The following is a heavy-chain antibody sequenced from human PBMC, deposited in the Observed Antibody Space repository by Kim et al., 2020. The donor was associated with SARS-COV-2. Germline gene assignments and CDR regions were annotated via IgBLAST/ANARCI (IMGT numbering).Heavy chain of an antibody. V-gene: IGHV3-30-3*01. D-gene: IGHD2-2*02. CDR3: ARDRPLYYI. Sequence: GGSLRPSCAASGFTFSSYAMHWVRQAPGKGLEWVAVISYDGSNKYYADSVKGRFTISRDNSKNTLYLQMNSLRAEDTAVYYCARDRPLYYIWGQGTMVTV. CDR1: GFTFSSYA. J-gene: IGHJ3*02. CDR2: ISYDGSNK.